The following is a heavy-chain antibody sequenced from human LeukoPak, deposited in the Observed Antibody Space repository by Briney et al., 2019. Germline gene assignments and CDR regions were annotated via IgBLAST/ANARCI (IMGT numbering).Heavy chain of an antibody. CDR2: INPNSGAT. CDR1: GYTFTGYY. J-gene: IGHJ4*02. D-gene: IGHD2-2*01. Sequence: GPSVSVSCKASGYTFTGYYMHWVRQAPGQGLEWMGWINPNSGATNYAQKFQGRVTMTRDTSISTAYMELSRLRSDDTAVYYCASGDVVVPDAMHYWGQGTLVTVSS. V-gene: IGHV1-2*02. CDR3: ASGDVVVPDAMHY.